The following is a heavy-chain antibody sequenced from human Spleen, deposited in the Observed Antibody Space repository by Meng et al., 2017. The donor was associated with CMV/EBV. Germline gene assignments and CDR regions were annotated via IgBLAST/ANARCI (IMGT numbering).Heavy chain of an antibody. V-gene: IGHV4-38-2*02. CDR3: ARGGQGMATTPHAFDI. Sequence: SETLSLTCTVSDYPITSGHCWGWIRQPPGKGLEWIGNIYHNANVYYNPSLKSRATISADTSKNQFSLRLSSVTAADTAVYYCARGGQGMATTPHAFDIWGQGTMVTVSS. CDR1: DYPITSGHC. CDR2: IYHNANV. J-gene: IGHJ3*02. D-gene: IGHD5-24*01.